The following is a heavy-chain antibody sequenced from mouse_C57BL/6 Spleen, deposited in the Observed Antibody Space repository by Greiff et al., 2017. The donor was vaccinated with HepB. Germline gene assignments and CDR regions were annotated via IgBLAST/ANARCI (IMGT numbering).Heavy chain of an antibody. V-gene: IGHV1-72*01. J-gene: IGHJ1*03. CDR2: IDPNSGGT. Sequence: VQLQQPGAELVKPGASVKLSCKASGYTFTSYWMHWVKQRPGRGLEWIGRIDPNSGGTKYNEKFKSKATLTVDKPSSTAYMQLSSLTSEDSAVYYCARGGLTTVVAHWYFDVWGTGTTVTVSS. CDR1: GYTFTSYW. CDR3: ARGGLTTVVAHWYFDV. D-gene: IGHD1-1*01.